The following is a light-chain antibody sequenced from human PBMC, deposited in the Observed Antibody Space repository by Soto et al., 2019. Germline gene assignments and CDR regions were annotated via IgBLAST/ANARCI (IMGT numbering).Light chain of an antibody. Sequence: QSALTQPASVSGSPGQSITISCTGTSSDVGAYNYVSWYQQHPGKAPKLMIYEVSNRPSGVSDRFSGSRSGNTASLTISGLQAEDEADYYCISYIPSTTTHWVFGGETKLTVL. CDR2: EVS. CDR3: ISYIPSTTTHWV. V-gene: IGLV2-14*01. J-gene: IGLJ3*02. CDR1: SSDVGAYNY.